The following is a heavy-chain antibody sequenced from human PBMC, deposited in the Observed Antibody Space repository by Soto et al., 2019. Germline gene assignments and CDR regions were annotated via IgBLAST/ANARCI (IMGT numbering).Heavy chain of an antibody. CDR3: ARVGGFWELPNSPLVYYYGMDV. V-gene: IGHV1-46*01. CDR1: GYTFTSYY. Sequence: ASVKVSCKASGYTFTSYYMHWVRQAPGQGLEWMGIINPSGGSTSYAQKFQGRVTMTRDTSTSTVYMELSSLRSEDTAVYYCARVGGFWELPNSPLVYYYGMDVWGQGTTVTVSS. D-gene: IGHD3-10*01. CDR2: INPSGGST. J-gene: IGHJ6*02.